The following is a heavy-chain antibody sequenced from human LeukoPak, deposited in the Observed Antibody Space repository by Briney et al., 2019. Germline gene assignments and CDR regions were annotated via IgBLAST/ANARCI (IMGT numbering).Heavy chain of an antibody. CDR3: AKDQIYCGGDCQYDY. V-gene: IGHV3-43*02. CDR1: GFTFDDYA. CDR2: ISGDGGST. D-gene: IGHD2-21*02. Sequence: AGGSLRLSCAASGFTFDDYAMHWVRQAPGKGLEWVSLISGDGGSTYYADSVKGRFTISRDNSKNSLYLQMSSLRTEDTALYYCAKDQIYCGGDCQYDYWGQGTLVTVSS. J-gene: IGHJ4*02.